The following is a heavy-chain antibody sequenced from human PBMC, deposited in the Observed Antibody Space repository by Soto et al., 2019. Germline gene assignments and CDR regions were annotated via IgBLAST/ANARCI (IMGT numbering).Heavy chain of an antibody. D-gene: IGHD3-3*01. CDR3: ARDGGITIFGVVTPNWLDP. V-gene: IGHV1-18*01. Sequence: ASVKVSCKASGYTFDSYGLSWVRQAPGQGLEWMGWISPYTGNTNYAQKFQGRVTITADTSTSTAYMDLSSLSSEDTAVSYCARDGGITIFGVVTPNWLDPWGQGTLVTVSS. CDR2: ISPYTGNT. CDR1: GYTFDSYG. J-gene: IGHJ5*02.